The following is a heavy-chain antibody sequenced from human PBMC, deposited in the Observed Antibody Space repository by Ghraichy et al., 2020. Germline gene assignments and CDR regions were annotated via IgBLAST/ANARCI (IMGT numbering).Heavy chain of an antibody. D-gene: IGHD6-19*01. Sequence: SETLSLTCTVSGGSISSYYWSWIRQPPGKGLEWIGYIYYSGSTNYNPSLKSRVTISVDTSKNQFSLKLSSVTAADTAVYYCAGYSSGWFSERWFDPWGQGTLVTVSS. V-gene: IGHV4-59*01. CDR1: GGSISSYY. J-gene: IGHJ5*02. CDR3: AGYSSGWFSERWFDP. CDR2: IYYSGST.